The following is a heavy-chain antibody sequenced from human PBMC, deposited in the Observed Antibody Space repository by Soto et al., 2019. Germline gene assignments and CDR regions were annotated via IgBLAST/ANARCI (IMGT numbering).Heavy chain of an antibody. V-gene: IGHV1-46*01. CDR1: GYTFTSYY. Sequence: GASVKVSCKASGYTFTSYYMHWVRQAPGQGLEWMGIINPSGGSTSYAQKFQGRVTMTRDTSTSTAYMELRSLRSDDTAVYYCARDIAVAGPYDAFDIWGQGTMVTVSS. J-gene: IGHJ3*02. CDR3: ARDIAVAGPYDAFDI. D-gene: IGHD6-19*01. CDR2: INPSGGST.